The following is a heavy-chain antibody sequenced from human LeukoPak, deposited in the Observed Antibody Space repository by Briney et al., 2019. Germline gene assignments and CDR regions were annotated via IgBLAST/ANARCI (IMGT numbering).Heavy chain of an antibody. CDR3: ARVRPGYYTYFDY. D-gene: IGHD3/OR15-3a*01. CDR1: GFTFSSYW. J-gene: IGHJ4*02. V-gene: IGHV3-74*01. Sequence: GGSLRLSCAASGFTFSSYWMHWLRQAPGKGLMWVSHIRTDGGITDYADSVKGRFTISRDNSKNTLYLQMNSLRAEDTAIYYCARVRPGYYTYFDYWGQGTLVTVSS. CDR2: IRTDGGIT.